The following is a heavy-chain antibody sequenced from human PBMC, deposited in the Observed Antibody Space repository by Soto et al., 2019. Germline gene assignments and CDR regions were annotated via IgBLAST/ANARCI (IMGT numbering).Heavy chain of an antibody. CDR2: IWYDGSNK. V-gene: IGHV3-33*08. J-gene: IGHJ5*02. D-gene: IGHD3-22*01. Sequence: GGSLRLSCAASGFTFSSYSMSWVRQAPGKGLEWVAVIWYDGSNKYYADSVKGRFTISRDNSKNTLYLQMNSLRAEDTAVYYCARDLLFHDSSGYYYAPWGQGTLVAVSS. CDR3: ARDLLFHDSSGYYYAP. CDR1: GFTFSSYS.